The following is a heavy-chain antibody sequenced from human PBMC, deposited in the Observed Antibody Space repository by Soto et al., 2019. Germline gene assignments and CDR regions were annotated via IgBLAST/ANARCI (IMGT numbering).Heavy chain of an antibody. CDR3: AGSVFP. J-gene: IGHJ5*02. CDR2: FYYSGST. Sequence: QVQLQESGPGLVKPSQTLSLTCTVSGGSISTGGYYWNWIRQHPGKGLEWIGYFYYSGSTYYNPSLKGRVTIPVNTSKNQFSLKLSPVNDADTDVYYCAGSVFPWGQGTLVTVSS. V-gene: IGHV4-31*03. CDR1: GGSISTGGYY.